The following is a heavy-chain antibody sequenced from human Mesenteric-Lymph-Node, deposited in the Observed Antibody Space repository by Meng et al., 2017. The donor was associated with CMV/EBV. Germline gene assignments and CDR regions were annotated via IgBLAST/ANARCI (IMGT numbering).Heavy chain of an antibody. CDR1: GYTFTSYG. CDR3: ARPQWLDNFDY. Sequence: SCKASGYTFTSYGISWVRQAPGQGLEWMGWLSVYNGETHYAQKLQGRVTMTTDTSTSTVYMELRSLRSDDTAMYYCARPQWLDNFDYWGQGTLVTVSS. CDR2: LSVYNGET. V-gene: IGHV1-18*04. D-gene: IGHD6-19*01. J-gene: IGHJ4*02.